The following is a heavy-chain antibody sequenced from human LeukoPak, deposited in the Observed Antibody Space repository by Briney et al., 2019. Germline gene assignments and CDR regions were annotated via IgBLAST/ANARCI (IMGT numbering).Heavy chain of an antibody. D-gene: IGHD4-23*01. CDR1: GFTLSTYV. CDR2: ISHSGGPT. Sequence: GGSLRLSCAASGFTLSTYVMSWVRQAPGKRLEWVSSISHSGGPTYYADSVEGRFTFSRDNSKNTLYLQMHSLRTEDTAVYYCARDGGNSFLYALDIWGQGTMVTVSS. CDR3: ARDGGNSFLYALDI. J-gene: IGHJ3*02. V-gene: IGHV3-23*01.